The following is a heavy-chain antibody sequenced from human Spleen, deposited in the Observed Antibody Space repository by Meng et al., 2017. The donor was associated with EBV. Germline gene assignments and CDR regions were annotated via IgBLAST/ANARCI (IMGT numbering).Heavy chain of an antibody. CDR1: GYTFTSYG. Sequence: QVQLVQSGAEVEKPGASVKVSCKASGYTFTSYGISWVRQAPGQGLEWMGGLIPKSDAPYYAQKFQDRVTITADESTSTHYMDLSGLRSEDTAVYYCASESGRGFTPDYWGQGTLVTVSS. CDR2: LIPKSDAP. D-gene: IGHD3-10*01. V-gene: IGHV1-69*13. CDR3: ASESGRGFTPDY. J-gene: IGHJ4*02.